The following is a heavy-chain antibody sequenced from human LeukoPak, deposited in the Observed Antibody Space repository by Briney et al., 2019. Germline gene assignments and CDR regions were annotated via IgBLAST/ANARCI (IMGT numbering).Heavy chain of an antibody. CDR2: IIPIFGTA. Sequence: SVKVSCKASGGTFSSYAISWVRQAPGQGLEWMGGIIPIFGTANYAQKFQGRVTITTDESTSTAYMELSSLRSEDTAVYYCARSRLAGYCSSTSCYTPNWFDPWGQGTLVTVSS. J-gene: IGHJ5*02. V-gene: IGHV1-69*05. D-gene: IGHD2-2*02. CDR1: GGTFSSYA. CDR3: ARSRLAGYCSSTSCYTPNWFDP.